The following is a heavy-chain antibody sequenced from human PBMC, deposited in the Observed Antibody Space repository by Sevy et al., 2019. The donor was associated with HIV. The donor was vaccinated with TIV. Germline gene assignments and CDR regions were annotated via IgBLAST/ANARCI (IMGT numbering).Heavy chain of an antibody. CDR2: ISAYNGNT. J-gene: IGHJ4*02. Sequence: ASVKVSCKASGYTFTSYGISWVRQAPGQGLEWMGWISAYNGNTNYAQKFQGRATMTTDTSTRTAYMGLRSVRADDTAVYYCARARELIQYWGQGTLVTVSS. CDR1: GYTFTSYG. CDR3: ARARELIQY. V-gene: IGHV1-18*01. D-gene: IGHD1-26*01.